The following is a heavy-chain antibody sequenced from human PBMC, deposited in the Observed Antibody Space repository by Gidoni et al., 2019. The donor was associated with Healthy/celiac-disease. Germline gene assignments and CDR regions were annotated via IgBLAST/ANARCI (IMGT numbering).Heavy chain of an antibody. Sequence: QLQLRESVPGLVKPSETLSLPCTVSVGSIRSSSYYLGWIRQPPGKGLEWIGSIYYSGSTYYNPYRKSRVTISVDTSKNQFSLKLSSVTAADTAVYYCARRFFPIGPIDYWGQGTLVTVSS. CDR1: VGSIRSSSYY. D-gene: IGHD3-3*01. CDR3: ARRFFPIGPIDY. J-gene: IGHJ4*02. CDR2: IYYSGST. V-gene: IGHV4-39*01.